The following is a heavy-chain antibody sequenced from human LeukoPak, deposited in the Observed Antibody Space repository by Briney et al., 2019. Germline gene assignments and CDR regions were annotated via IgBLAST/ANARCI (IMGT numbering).Heavy chain of an antibody. Sequence: TGASLRLSCAASGFTFSSYAMHWVRQAPGKGLEWVAVISYDGSNKYYADSVKGRFTISRDNSKNTLYLQMNSLRAEDTAVYYCARDYYDSSGYPDYWGQGTLVTVSS. CDR2: ISYDGSNK. CDR3: ARDYYDSSGYPDY. CDR1: GFTFSSYA. V-gene: IGHV3-30-3*01. J-gene: IGHJ4*02. D-gene: IGHD3-22*01.